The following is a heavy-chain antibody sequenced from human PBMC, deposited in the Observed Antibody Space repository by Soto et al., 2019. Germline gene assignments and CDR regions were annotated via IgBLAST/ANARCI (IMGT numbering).Heavy chain of an antibody. CDR2: IYSGGST. V-gene: IGHV3-53*01. Sequence: GGSQRLSCAASGFTVSSNYMSWVRQAPGKGLEWVSVIYSGGSTYYADSVKGRFTISRDNSKNTLYLQMNNLRAEDTAVYYCARGVGSNYDFWSGYLYYFDYWGQGTLVTVSS. CDR1: GFTVSSNY. J-gene: IGHJ4*02. CDR3: ARGVGSNYDFWSGYLYYFDY. D-gene: IGHD3-3*01.